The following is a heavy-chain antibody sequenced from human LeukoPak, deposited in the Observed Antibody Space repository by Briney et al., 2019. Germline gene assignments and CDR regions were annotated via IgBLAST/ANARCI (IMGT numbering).Heavy chain of an antibody. V-gene: IGHV4-38-2*01. CDR3: ARGDYDSSGYLGY. CDR2: IYHSGST. J-gene: IGHJ4*02. D-gene: IGHD3-22*01. Sequence: GSLRLSCAASGFTFSSFAMSWIRQPPGKGLEWIGSIYHSGSTYYNPSLKCRVTISVDTSKNQFSLKLSSVTAADTAVYYCARGDYDSSGYLGYWGQGTLVTVSS. CDR1: GFTFSSFAM.